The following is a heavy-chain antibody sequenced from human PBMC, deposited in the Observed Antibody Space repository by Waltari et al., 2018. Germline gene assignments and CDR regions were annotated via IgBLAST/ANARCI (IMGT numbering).Heavy chain of an antibody. J-gene: IGHJ3*02. CDR2: IYHSGST. D-gene: IGHD4-4*01. CDR3: ARGHPGNSNAFDI. V-gene: IGHV4-38-2*01. CDR1: GYSISSGYY. Sequence: QVQLQESGPGLVKPSETLSLTCAVSGYSISSGYYWGWIRQPPGKGLEWIGSIYHSGSTNYNPSLKSRVTISVDTSKNQFSLKLSSVTAADTAVYYCARGHPGNSNAFDIWGQGTMVTVSS.